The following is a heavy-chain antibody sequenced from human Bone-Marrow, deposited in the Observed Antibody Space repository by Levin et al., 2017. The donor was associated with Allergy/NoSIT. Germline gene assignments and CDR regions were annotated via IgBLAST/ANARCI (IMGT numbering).Heavy chain of an antibody. CDR3: ARLMDIVVVPAETPYGMDV. D-gene: IGHD2-2*03. V-gene: IGHV1-69*02. CDR1: GGTFSSYT. Sequence: SVKVSCKASGGTFSSYTISWVRQAPGQGLEWMGRIIPILGIANYAQKFQGRVTITADKSTSTAYMELSSLRSEDTAVYYCARLMDIVVVPAETPYGMDVWGQGTTVTVSS. CDR2: IIPILGIA. J-gene: IGHJ6*02.